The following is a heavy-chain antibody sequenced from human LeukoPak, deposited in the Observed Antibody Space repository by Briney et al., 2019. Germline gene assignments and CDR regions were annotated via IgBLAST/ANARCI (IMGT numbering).Heavy chain of an antibody. Sequence: GGSLRLSCAASGFTFTNYWMNWVRQTPGKGLMWVSRIQTDGSTRYAESVKGRFTISRDNAKNTVYLQMNTLSAEDTAIYYCARGLHWNDFNCFDSWGQGTLVTVSS. D-gene: IGHD1-1*01. CDR1: GFTFTNYW. CDR2: IQTDGST. J-gene: IGHJ5*01. V-gene: IGHV3-74*01. CDR3: ARGLHWNDFNCFDS.